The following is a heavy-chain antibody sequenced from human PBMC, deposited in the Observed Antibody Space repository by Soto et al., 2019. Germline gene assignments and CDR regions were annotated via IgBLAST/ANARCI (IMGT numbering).Heavy chain of an antibody. V-gene: IGHV4-59*01. J-gene: IGHJ5*02. D-gene: IGHD3-10*01. CDR1: GGSISNYY. CDR2: IFYSGST. Sequence: SETLSLTCTVSGGSISNYYWSWIRQPPGRGLEWIGHIFYSGSTNYSPALKSRVTISVDTSKNQFSLKLSSVTAADTAVYYCARDRWGVVSGCYYNGFNWFDPWGQGTLVTVSS. CDR3: ARDRWGVVSGCYYNGFNWFDP.